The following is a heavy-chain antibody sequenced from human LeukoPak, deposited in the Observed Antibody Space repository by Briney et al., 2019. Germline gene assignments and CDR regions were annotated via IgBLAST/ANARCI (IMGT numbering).Heavy chain of an antibody. Sequence: GGSLRLSCAASGFTFSSYSMNWVRLPPAKGLEWVANIKEDGSEKYYVDSVKGRFTISRDNANNSLYLQMNSLRAEDTAVYYCARILVYGSGAEAFDYWGQGTLVTVSS. CDR1: GFTFSSYS. D-gene: IGHD3-10*01. CDR2: IKEDGSEK. J-gene: IGHJ4*02. V-gene: IGHV3-7*01. CDR3: ARILVYGSGAEAFDY.